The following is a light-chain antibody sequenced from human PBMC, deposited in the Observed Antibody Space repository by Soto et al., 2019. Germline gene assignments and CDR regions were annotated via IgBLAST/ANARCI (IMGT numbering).Light chain of an antibody. V-gene: IGLV2-14*01. J-gene: IGLJ2*01. CDR2: GVT. CDR3: TSYTSVTIVV. Sequence: QSALTQPASVSGSPGQSITITCTGTSSDIGGYDYVSWYQHHPGKAPKVIIYGVTNRPSGVSHRFSGSKSANTASLTISGLQAEDEADYYCTSYTSVTIVVFGGGTKLTVL. CDR1: SSDIGGYDY.